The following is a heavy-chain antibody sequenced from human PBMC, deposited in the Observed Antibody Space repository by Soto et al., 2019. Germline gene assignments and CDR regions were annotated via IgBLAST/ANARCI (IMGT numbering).Heavy chain of an antibody. CDR2: ISYDGSNK. CDR3: AKGDPQWLVLADFDY. J-gene: IGHJ4*02. CDR1: GFTFSSYG. D-gene: IGHD6-19*01. Sequence: GGSLRLSCAASGFTFSSYGMHWVRQAPGKGLEWVAVISYDGSNKYYEDSVKGRFTISRDNSKNTLYLQMNSLRAEDTAVYYCAKGDPQWLVLADFDYWGQGTLVTVSS. V-gene: IGHV3-30*18.